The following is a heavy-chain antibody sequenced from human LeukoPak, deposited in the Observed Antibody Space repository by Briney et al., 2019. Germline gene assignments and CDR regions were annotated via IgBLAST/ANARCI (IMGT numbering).Heavy chain of an antibody. CDR2: IYHSGST. J-gene: IGHJ2*01. Sequence: SETLSLTCAVSGGSISSSNWWSWVRQPPGKGLEWIGEIYHSGSTNYNPSLKSRVTISVDKSKNQFSLKLSSVTAADTAVYYCARHLEAVAGTRGDWYFDLWGRGTLVTVSS. CDR1: GGSISSSNW. CDR3: ARHLEAVAGTRGDWYFDL. V-gene: IGHV4-4*02. D-gene: IGHD6-19*01.